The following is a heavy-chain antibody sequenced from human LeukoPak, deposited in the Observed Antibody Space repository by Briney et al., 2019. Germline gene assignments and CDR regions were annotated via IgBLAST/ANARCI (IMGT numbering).Heavy chain of an antibody. CDR2: ISYDGSNK. Sequence: GGSLRLSCAASGFTFHFYSMTWVRQAPGKGLEWVAVISYDGSNKYYADSVKGRFTISRDNSKNTLYLQMNSLRTEDTAVYYCARTVAAAGPMDYWGQGTLVTVSS. V-gene: IGHV3-30*03. J-gene: IGHJ4*02. D-gene: IGHD6-13*01. CDR3: ARTVAAAGPMDY. CDR1: GFTFHFYS.